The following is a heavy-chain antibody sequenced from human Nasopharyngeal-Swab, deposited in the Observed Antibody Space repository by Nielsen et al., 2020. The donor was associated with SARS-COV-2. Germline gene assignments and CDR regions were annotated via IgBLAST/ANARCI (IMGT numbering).Heavy chain of an antibody. CDR1: GLTFYSFP. D-gene: IGHD3-22*01. J-gene: IGHJ4*02. V-gene: IGHV3-23*01. Sequence: GESLKISCAASGLTFYSFPISWVRQAPGRGLEWVASISSRGVTTYYADSVKGRFTISRDNSKNTLYLQMNSLRAEDTAVYYCARGDDSSGYPYSHDYWGQGTLVTVSS. CDR3: ARGDDSSGYPYSHDY. CDR2: ISSRGVTT.